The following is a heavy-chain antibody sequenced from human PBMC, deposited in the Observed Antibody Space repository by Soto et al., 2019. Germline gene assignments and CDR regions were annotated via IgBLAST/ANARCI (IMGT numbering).Heavy chain of an antibody. CDR3: ARARLLWFGELPHNWFDP. D-gene: IGHD3-10*01. Sequence: SETLSLTCTVSGGSISSGGYYWSWIRQHPGKGLEWIGYIYYSGSTYYNPSLKSRVTISVDTSKNQFSLKLSSVTAADTAVYYCARARLLWFGELPHNWFDPWGQGTLVTVSS. CDR2: IYYSGST. CDR1: GGSISSGGYY. J-gene: IGHJ5*02. V-gene: IGHV4-31*03.